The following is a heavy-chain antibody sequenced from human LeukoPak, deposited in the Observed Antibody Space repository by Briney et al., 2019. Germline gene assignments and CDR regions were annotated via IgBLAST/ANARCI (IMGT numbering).Heavy chain of an antibody. J-gene: IGHJ5*02. Sequence: SSETLSLTCTVSGGSISSGNYYWSWIRQHPGKGLEWIAYIYYTGSAYYNESLKSRVLISVDTSKNQFSLNLNSVTAADTAAYYCARISAELVEIFDPWGQGTLVTVSS. D-gene: IGHD6-6*01. CDR3: ARISAELVEIFDP. CDR2: IYYTGSA. CDR1: GGSISSGNYY. V-gene: IGHV4-31*03.